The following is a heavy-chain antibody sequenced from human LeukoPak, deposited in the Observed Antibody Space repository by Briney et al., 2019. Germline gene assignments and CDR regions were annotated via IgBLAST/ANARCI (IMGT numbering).Heavy chain of an antibody. CDR3: ARVHDSSGSFDY. D-gene: IGHD3-22*01. V-gene: IGHV1-2*02. CDR2: INPNSGGT. Sequence: GASVKVSYKASGYTFTGYYMHWVRQAPGQGLEWMGWINPNSGGTNYAQKFQGRVTMTRDTSISTAYMELSRLRSDDTAVYYCARVHDSSGSFDYWGQGTLVNVSS. CDR1: GYTFTGYY. J-gene: IGHJ4*02.